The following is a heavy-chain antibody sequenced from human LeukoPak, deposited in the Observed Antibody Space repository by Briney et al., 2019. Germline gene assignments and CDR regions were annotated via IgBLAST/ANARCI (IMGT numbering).Heavy chain of an antibody. CDR2: INPSGGST. V-gene: IGHV1-46*01. J-gene: IGHJ5*02. Sequence: ASVKVSCKASGYTFTSYYMHWVRQAPGQGLEWMGIINPSGGSTSYAQKFQGRVTMTRDMSTSTVYMELSSLRSEDTAVYYCARDLGPQSETRGWFDPWGQGTLVTVSS. CDR1: GYTFTSYY. D-gene: IGHD3-10*01. CDR3: ARDLGPQSETRGWFDP.